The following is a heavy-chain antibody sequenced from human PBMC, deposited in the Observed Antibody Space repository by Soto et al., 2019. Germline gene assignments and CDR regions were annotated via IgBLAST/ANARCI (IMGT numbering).Heavy chain of an antibody. V-gene: IGHV1-69*13. CDR2: IIPIFGTA. J-gene: IGHJ3*02. Sequence: SVKVSCKASGGTFSSYAISWVRQAPGQGLEWMGGIIPIFGTANYAQKFQGRVTITADESTSTAYMELSSLRSEGTAVYYCARGRWYYDSSGPFDAFDIWGQGTMVTVSS. D-gene: IGHD3-22*01. CDR1: GGTFSSYA. CDR3: ARGRWYYDSSGPFDAFDI.